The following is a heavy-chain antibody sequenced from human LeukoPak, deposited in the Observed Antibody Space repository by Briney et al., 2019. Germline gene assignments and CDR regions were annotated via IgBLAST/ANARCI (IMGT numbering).Heavy chain of an antibody. D-gene: IGHD1-26*01. V-gene: IGHV3-15*01. CDR2: IKSETDGGTT. CDR3: STEPRYYADFDC. Sequence: GGSLRLSCVASGFTFSNAWMSWVRQAPGKGLEWVGRIKSETDGGTTDNAAPVKGRFIISRDDSKNTLYLQMNSLKTEDTAIYYCSTEPRYYADFDCWGQGTLVIVSS. CDR1: GFTFSNAW. J-gene: IGHJ4*02.